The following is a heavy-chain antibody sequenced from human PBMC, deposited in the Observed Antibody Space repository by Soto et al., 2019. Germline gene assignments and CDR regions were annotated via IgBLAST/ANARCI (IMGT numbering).Heavy chain of an antibody. V-gene: IGHV3-9*01. CDR2: ISLNSGSI. J-gene: IGHJ4*02. CDR3: AKDISVAVAGPDY. CDR1: GFTFDYYG. Sequence: GGSLRLSCAASGFTFDYYGMHWVRQAPGKGLEWVSGISLNSGSIGYADSVKGRFTISRDNAKNSLYLQMNSLRAEDTALYYCAKDISVAVAGPDYWGQGTLVTVSS. D-gene: IGHD6-19*01.